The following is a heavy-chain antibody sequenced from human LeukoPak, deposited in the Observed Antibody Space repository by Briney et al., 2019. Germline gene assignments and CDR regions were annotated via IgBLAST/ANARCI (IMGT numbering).Heavy chain of an antibody. Sequence: SETLSLTCTVSGASIASSSFYWGWVRQPPGKGLEYIGAIYYTGSTYYNPSLESRVTISVDTSKHQFSLKLSSVTAADTAVYYCTRHQYSTSPLHWGQGTLVTVSS. CDR2: IYYTGST. J-gene: IGHJ4*02. CDR1: GASIASSSFY. CDR3: TRHQYSTSPLH. D-gene: IGHD6-6*01. V-gene: IGHV4-39*01.